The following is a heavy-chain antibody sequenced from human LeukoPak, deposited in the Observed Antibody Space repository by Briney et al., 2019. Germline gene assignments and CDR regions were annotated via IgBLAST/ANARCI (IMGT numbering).Heavy chain of an antibody. Sequence: GGSLRLSCAASGFTFSSYGVHWVRQAPGKGLEWVAVISYDGSNKYYADSVKGRFTISRDNSKNTLYLQMNSLRAEDTAVYYCAKGAGDIDYWGQGTLVIVSS. CDR2: ISYDGSNK. D-gene: IGHD2-15*01. J-gene: IGHJ4*02. CDR1: GFTFSSYG. CDR3: AKGAGDIDY. V-gene: IGHV3-30*18.